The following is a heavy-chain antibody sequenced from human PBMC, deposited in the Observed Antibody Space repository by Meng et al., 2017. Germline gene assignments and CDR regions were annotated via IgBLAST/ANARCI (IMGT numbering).Heavy chain of an antibody. V-gene: IGHV4-4*02. D-gene: IGHD2-21*02. Sequence: HVDQQRSAPGLVQPSGTLALTWAVSGGSISINNWWSWVRQPPAKGLEWIGEVYHNGNANHNPSLKSRVTISVDKSKNQFSPKLSFVAAADTAIYYCARELDAVGVTAYDLWGQGTLVTVSS. CDR2: VYHNGNA. CDR1: GGSISINNW. J-gene: IGHJ4*02. CDR3: ARELDAVGVTAYDL.